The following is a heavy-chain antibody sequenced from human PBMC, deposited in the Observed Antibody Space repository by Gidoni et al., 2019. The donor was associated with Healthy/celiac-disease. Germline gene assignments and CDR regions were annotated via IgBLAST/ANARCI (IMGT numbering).Heavy chain of an antibody. CDR1: GSTFSSYA. D-gene: IGHD3-22*01. Sequence: EVQLVESGGGLVQPGGSLRLSCSAPGSTFSSYAMHWFRQAPGKGLEYVSAISSKGGSTYYADSVKGRFTISRDNSKNTLYLQMSSLRAEDTAVYYCVKGEDSGYYSRYNWFDPWGQGTLVTVSS. J-gene: IGHJ5*02. V-gene: IGHV3-64D*06. CDR2: ISSKGGST. CDR3: VKGEDSGYYSRYNWFDP.